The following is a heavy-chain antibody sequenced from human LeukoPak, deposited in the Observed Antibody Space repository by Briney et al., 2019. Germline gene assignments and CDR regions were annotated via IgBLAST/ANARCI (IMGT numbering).Heavy chain of an antibody. Sequence: ASVKVSCKASRFTFTSYDINWVREAAGHGLEWMGWMNPNTGRTGYAQKFQGRITMTRDTSINTAYMELTNLRSEDTAIYYCARLSQTPDYYTLGGYYYLGYWGQGTPVTVSS. D-gene: IGHD3-10*01. V-gene: IGHV1-8*01. CDR3: ARLSQTPDYYTLGGYYYLGY. J-gene: IGHJ4*02. CDR1: RFTFTSYD. CDR2: MNPNTGRT.